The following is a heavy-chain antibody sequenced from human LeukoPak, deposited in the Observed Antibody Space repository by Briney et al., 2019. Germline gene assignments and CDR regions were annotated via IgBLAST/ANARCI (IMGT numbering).Heavy chain of an antibody. Sequence: SETLSLTCNVSGGSMTSYYWSWIRKPAGKGLEWIGRIYTSGSTNYSPSLKSRIAMSVDTSNNQFSLNLSSVTAADTAVYYCARDSTARAYDIWGQGTMVTASS. V-gene: IGHV4-4*07. D-gene: IGHD2-2*01. CDR1: GGSMTSYY. J-gene: IGHJ3*02. CDR3: ARDSTARAYDI. CDR2: IYTSGST.